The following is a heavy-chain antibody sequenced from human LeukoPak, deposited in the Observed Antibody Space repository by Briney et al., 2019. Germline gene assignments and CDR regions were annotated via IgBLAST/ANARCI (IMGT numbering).Heavy chain of an antibody. CDR2: IKRDGSEE. CDR3: ATPTGYSSSWYDY. V-gene: IGHV3-7*03. Sequence: PGGSLRLSCAASGFSLSSYWMSWVRQAPGKGLEWVANIKRDGSEENYVDSVKGRFTVSRDNSKNTLYLQMNSLRAEDTAVYYCATPTGYSSSWYDYWGQGTLVTVSS. J-gene: IGHJ4*02. CDR1: GFSLSSYW. D-gene: IGHD6-13*01.